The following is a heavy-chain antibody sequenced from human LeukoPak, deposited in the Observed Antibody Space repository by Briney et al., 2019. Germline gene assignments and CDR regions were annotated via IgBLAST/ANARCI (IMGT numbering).Heavy chain of an antibody. D-gene: IGHD2-21*01. V-gene: IGHV5-51*01. CDR2: IYPGDSDN. Sequence: GESLKISRNVSGHIFTNSWIAWVPQMPGKGLEWMGIIYPGDSDNRYSTSFQGQVTISADKFISTAYLQWSSLKASDTAMYYCARHGIYGGDLLFDYWGQGTRVSVSS. CDR1: GHIFTNSW. CDR3: ARHGIYGGDLLFDY. J-gene: IGHJ4*02.